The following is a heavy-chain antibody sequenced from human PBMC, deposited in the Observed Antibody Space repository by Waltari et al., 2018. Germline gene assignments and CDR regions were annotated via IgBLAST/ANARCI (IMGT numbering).Heavy chain of an antibody. V-gene: IGHV3-23*01. Sequence: EVLLLESGGGLVKPGGSLSLPCAASGFRFSSYVMSWVRQPPGKGLEWVSGISGSGDDTYYADSVKGRFTVSRDNSKNTLYLQMPSLRVADTAVYYCAKGTAHYGMDVWGQGTTVTVSS. CDR2: ISGSGDDT. CDR1: GFRFSSYV. D-gene: IGHD2-8*02. CDR3: AKGTAHYGMDV. J-gene: IGHJ6*02.